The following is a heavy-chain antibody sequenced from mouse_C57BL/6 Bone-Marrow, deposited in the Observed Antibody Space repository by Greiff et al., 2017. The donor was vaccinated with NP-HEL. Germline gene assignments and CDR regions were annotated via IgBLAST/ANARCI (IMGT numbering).Heavy chain of an antibody. D-gene: IGHD1-1*01. CDR1: GFNIKNTY. J-gene: IGHJ4*01. Sequence: EVQLQQSVAELVRPGASVKLSCTASGFNIKNTYMHWVKQRPEQGLEWIGRIDPANGNTKYAPKFQGKATITADTSSNTAYLQLSSLTSEDTAIYYCARPLRAITTVVATGGYYAMDYWGQGTSVTVSS. V-gene: IGHV14-3*01. CDR3: ARPLRAITTVVATGGYYAMDY. CDR2: IDPANGNT.